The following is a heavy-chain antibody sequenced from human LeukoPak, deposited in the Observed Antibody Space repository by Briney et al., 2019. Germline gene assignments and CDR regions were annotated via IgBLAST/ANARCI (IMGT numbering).Heavy chain of an antibody. CDR3: ARELYDSPRGMDV. J-gene: IGHJ6*02. Sequence: PGGSLRLSCAASGFTFSSYGMHWVRQAPGKGLEWVAVIWYDGSNKYYADSVKGRFTISRDNSKNTLYLQMNSLRAEDTAVYYCARELYDSPRGMDVWGQGTTVTVSS. CDR1: GFTFSSYG. D-gene: IGHD5-12*01. CDR2: IWYDGSNK. V-gene: IGHV3-33*01.